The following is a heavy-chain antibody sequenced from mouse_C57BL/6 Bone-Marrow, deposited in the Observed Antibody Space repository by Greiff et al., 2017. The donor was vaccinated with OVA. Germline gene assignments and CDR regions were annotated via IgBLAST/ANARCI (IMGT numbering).Heavy chain of an antibody. J-gene: IGHJ2*01. CDR3: ARHAFITTVVATEYYFDY. CDR1: GYTFTEYT. CDR2: FYPGSGSI. Sequence: VKLKQSGAELVKPGASVKLSCKASGYTFTEYTIHWVKQRSGQGLEWIGWFYPGSGSIKYNEKFKDKATLTADKSSSTVYMELSRLTSEDSAVYFCARHAFITTVVATEYYFDYWGQGTTLTVSS. D-gene: IGHD1-1*01. V-gene: IGHV1-62-2*01.